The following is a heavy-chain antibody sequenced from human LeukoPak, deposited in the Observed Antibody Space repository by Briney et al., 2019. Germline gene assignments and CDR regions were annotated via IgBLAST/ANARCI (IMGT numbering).Heavy chain of an antibody. CDR2: ISYDGSNK. CDR1: GFTFSSYG. D-gene: IGHD3-22*01. CDR3: AKDHYYVSSGYHYDDY. Sequence: GRSLRLSCAASGFTFSSYGMHWVRQAPGKGLEWVAVISYDGSNKYYADSVKGRFTISRDNSKNTLYLQMNSLRAEDTAVYYCAKDHYYVSSGYHYDDYWGQGTLVTVSS. V-gene: IGHV3-30*18. J-gene: IGHJ4*02.